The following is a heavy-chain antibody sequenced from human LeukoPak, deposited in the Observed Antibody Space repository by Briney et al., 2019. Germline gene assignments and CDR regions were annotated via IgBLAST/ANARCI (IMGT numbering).Heavy chain of an antibody. J-gene: IGHJ4*02. CDR3: ARDLVDGVGAPGAY. D-gene: IGHD1-26*01. Sequence: GSSVKVSCKASGGTFSSYAISWVRRAPGQGLEWMGGIIPIFGTANYAQKLQGRVTITTDTSTSTAYMELRSLRSDDTAVFYCARDLVDGVGAPGAYWGQGALVTVSS. V-gene: IGHV1-69*05. CDR1: GGTFSSYA. CDR2: IIPIFGTA.